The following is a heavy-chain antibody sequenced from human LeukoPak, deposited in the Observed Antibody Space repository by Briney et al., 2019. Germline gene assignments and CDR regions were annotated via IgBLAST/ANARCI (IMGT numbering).Heavy chain of an antibody. CDR1: GFTFTSYS. V-gene: IGHV3-23*01. J-gene: IGHJ3*02. D-gene: IGHD3-22*01. CDR2: ISASCVTT. Sequence: TGGSLSLSCAASGFTFTSYSLTWVRPAPPGEVPWVSGISASCVTTYYADSVKGRFTISRDNSKNTLYLQMNSLRAEDAAVYYCARRPRDTSGYYLGAFEIWGQGTMVTVSS. CDR3: ARRPRDTSGYYLGAFEI.